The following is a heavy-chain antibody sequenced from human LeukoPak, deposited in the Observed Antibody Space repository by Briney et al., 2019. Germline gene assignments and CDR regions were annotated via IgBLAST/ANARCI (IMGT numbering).Heavy chain of an antibody. V-gene: IGHV3-21*01. CDR3: ARGPTYYDPSGFYSEY. CDR1: GFTFSTYS. Sequence: GGSLRLSCAASGFTFSTYSMNWVRQAPGKGLEWVSSTTSSAGYIYYADSVKGRFTISRDNAKNSLYLHMNSLRAEDTAVYYCARGPTYYDPSGFYSEYWGQGTLVTVSS. D-gene: IGHD3-22*01. J-gene: IGHJ4*02. CDR2: TTSSAGYI.